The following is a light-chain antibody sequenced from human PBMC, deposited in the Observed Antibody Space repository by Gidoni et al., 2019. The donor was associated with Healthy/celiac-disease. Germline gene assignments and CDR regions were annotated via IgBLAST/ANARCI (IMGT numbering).Light chain of an antibody. Sequence: IHMTQSPSSLSASVGDRVTITCRVSQGISSYVNWYQQKPGKAPKLLIYAASSLQSGVPSRFSGSGSGTDFTLTISSLQPEDFATYYCQQSYSTPPTFGGXTKVEIK. CDR2: AAS. CDR3: QQSYSTPPT. J-gene: IGKJ4*01. CDR1: QGISSY. V-gene: IGKV1-39*01.